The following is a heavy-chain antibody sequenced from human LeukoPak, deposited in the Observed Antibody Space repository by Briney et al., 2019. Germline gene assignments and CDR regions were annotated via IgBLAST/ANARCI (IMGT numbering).Heavy chain of an antibody. J-gene: IGHJ4*02. CDR3: AKELQGGRTFEY. CDR2: ISGSGDIT. CDR1: GFTFSNSA. D-gene: IGHD1-1*01. V-gene: IGHV3-23*01. Sequence: PGGSLRLSCAASGFTFSNSAMGWVRQAPGKGLEWVSEISGSGDITYHSDSVKGRFTISRDNSKDTLFLQMNSLRTEDTAVYYCAKELQGGRTFEYWGQGTLVTVSS.